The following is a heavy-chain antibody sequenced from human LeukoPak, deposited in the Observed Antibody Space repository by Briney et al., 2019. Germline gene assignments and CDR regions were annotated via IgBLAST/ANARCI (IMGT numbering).Heavy chain of an antibody. CDR2: MSYDGSNK. V-gene: IGHV3-30*18. D-gene: IGHD3-10*01. Sequence: GGSLRLSCAASGFTFSSYGMHWVRQAPGKGLEWVAVMSYDGSNKYYADSVKGRFTISRDNSKNMLYLQMNSLRAEDTAVYYCAKDSGELLYGDAFDIWGQGTRVAVSS. CDR1: GFTFSSYG. J-gene: IGHJ3*02. CDR3: AKDSGELLYGDAFDI.